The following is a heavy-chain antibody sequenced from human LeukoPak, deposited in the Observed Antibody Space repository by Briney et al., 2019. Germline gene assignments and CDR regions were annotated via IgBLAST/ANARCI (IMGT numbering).Heavy chain of an antibody. Sequence: SETLSLTCTVSGGSISSYYWSWIRQPPGKGLEWIGYIYYNGNTNYNPSLQSRVTISLDTSKNHFSLKLSSVTAADTAVYYCARGYSGSKGLFDYWGQGTLVTVSS. CDR3: ARGYSGSKGLFDY. V-gene: IGHV4-59*08. CDR1: GGSISSYY. J-gene: IGHJ4*02. CDR2: IYYNGNT. D-gene: IGHD1-26*01.